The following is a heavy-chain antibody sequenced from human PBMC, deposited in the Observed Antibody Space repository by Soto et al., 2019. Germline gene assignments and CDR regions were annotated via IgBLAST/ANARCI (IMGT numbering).Heavy chain of an antibody. J-gene: IGHJ4*02. CDR1: GFTFSSYG. D-gene: IGHD6-13*01. V-gene: IGHV3-30*18. CDR2: ISYDGSNK. Sequence: GGSLRLSCAASGFTFSSYGMHWVRQAPGKGLEWVAVISYDGSNKYYADSVKGRFTISRDNSKNTLYLQMNSLRAEDTAVYYCAKEASSWYPFDYWCQGTLVTVS. CDR3: AKEASSWYPFDY.